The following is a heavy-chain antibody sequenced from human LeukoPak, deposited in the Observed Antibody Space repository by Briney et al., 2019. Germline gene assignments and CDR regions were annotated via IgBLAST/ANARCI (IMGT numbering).Heavy chain of an antibody. Sequence: RPSETLSLTCTVSGGSISNYYWSWIRQPPGQGLEYIGNIYYSGSINYNPSLKSRVTISVDTSKNQFSLKLSSVTAADTAVYYCARGGGVTYYDSTGYLWYFDYWGQGTLVTVSS. J-gene: IGHJ4*02. CDR3: ARGGGVTYYDSTGYLWYFDY. D-gene: IGHD3-22*01. V-gene: IGHV4-59*01. CDR1: GGSISNYY. CDR2: IYYSGSI.